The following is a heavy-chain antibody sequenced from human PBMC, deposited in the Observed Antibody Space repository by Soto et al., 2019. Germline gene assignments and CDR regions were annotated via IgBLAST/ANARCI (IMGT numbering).Heavy chain of an antibody. CDR1: GFTLSDHY. J-gene: IGHJ5*02. D-gene: IGHD2-15*01. CDR3: AREPYCSGGICYSSWFDP. Sequence: PGGSLRLSCAASGFTLSDHYMDWVRQAPGKGLEWVGRSRNKVNSYTTDYAASVKGRFTISRDESKNSLYLEMNSLKTEDTAVYYCAREPYCSGGICYSSWFDPWGQGTLVIVSS. V-gene: IGHV3-72*01. CDR2: SRNKVNSYTT.